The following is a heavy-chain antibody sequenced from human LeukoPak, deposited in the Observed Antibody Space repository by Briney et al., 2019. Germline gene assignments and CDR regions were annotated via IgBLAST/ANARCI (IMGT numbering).Heavy chain of an antibody. CDR2: ISSSSSGITI. J-gene: IGHJ4*02. CDR3: ATYRQVLLPFES. D-gene: IGHD2-8*02. CDR1: GFTFSSYE. Sequence: GGSLRLSCAASGFTFSSYEMNWVRQAPGKGLEWVSYISSSSSGITIYYADSVKGRFTISRDNSKSTLSLQMNSPRAEDTAIYYCATYRQVLLPFESWGQGTLVTVSS. V-gene: IGHV3-48*03.